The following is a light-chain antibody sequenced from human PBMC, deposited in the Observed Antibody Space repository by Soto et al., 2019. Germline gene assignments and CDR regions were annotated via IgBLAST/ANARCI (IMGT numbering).Light chain of an antibody. CDR2: GAS. V-gene: IGKV3-20*01. J-gene: IGKJ2*01. CDR1: QSVTSNY. CDR3: QQYGSSPRT. Sequence: EIVLTQSPGTLSFSPGERATLSCRASQSVTSNYLAWYQHKPGQAPRLLIYGASSRATGIPDRFSGSGAGTDFALTISRLEPEDFAVYYCQQYGSSPRTFGQGTKLEIK.